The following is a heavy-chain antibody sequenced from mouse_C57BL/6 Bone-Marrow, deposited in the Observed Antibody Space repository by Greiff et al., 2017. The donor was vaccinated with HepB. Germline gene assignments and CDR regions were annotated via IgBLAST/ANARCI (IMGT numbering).Heavy chain of an antibody. D-gene: IGHD4-1*01. Sequence: EVQLVESGEGLVKPGGSLKLSCAASGFTFSSYAMSWVRQTPEKRLEWVAYISRGGDYIYYADTGKGRFTISRDNASNTLYLQMLSLKSEDTAMYYCTRVQNWDWFAYWGQGTLVTVSA. CDR3: TRVQNWDWFAY. V-gene: IGHV5-9-1*02. CDR2: ISRGGDYI. J-gene: IGHJ3*01. CDR1: GFTFSSYA.